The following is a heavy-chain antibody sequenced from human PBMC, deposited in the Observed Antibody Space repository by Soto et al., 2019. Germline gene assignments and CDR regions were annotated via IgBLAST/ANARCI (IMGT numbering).Heavy chain of an antibody. J-gene: IGHJ5*02. CDR3: AREGVEGWFDP. V-gene: IGHV3-66*01. CDR2: IYSGGST. CDR1: GFTVSSNY. Sequence: EVQLVESGGGLVQPGGSLRLSCAASGFTVSSNYMSWVRQAPGKGLEWVSVIYSGGSTYYADSVKGRFTISRDNSKNTMYLQMNSLRAGDRAVYYWAREGVEGWFDPWGQGTLVTVSS. D-gene: IGHD2-15*01.